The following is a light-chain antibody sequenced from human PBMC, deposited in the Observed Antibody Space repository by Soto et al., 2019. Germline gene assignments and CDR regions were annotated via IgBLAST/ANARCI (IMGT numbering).Light chain of an antibody. CDR2: GAS. Sequence: EIVLTRSPATLSLSPGERATLSCRASQSVGNYLAWYQHKPGQTPRLLIYGASNRATGIPARFSGSGSGTDFTLTISSLEPEDFAVYYCQQRNNWPPSTFGQGTRLEIK. V-gene: IGKV3-11*01. CDR3: QQRNNWPPST. CDR1: QSVGNY. J-gene: IGKJ5*01.